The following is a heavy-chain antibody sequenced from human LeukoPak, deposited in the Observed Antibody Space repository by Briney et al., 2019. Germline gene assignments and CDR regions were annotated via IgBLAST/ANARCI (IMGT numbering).Heavy chain of an antibody. V-gene: IGHV4-59*01. D-gene: IGHD3-10*01. CDR1: GGSISTYY. Sequence: SETLSPTCTVSGGSISTYYWSWIRQPPGKGLEWIGYIYSSGSTNYNPSLKSRVTISVDTSKSQVSLKVTSVTAADTAVYYCARGTRDYDYWGQGTLVTVSS. CDR2: IYSSGST. J-gene: IGHJ4*02. CDR3: ARGTRDYDY.